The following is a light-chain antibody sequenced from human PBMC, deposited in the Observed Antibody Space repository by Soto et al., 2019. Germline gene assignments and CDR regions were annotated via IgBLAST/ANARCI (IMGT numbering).Light chain of an antibody. V-gene: IGKV3-20*01. J-gene: IGKJ5*01. CDR3: QHYVSPPIT. CDR1: QSVSSY. Sequence: IVLTQSPATLSLSPGERATLSCRASQSVSSYLAWYQQKPGQAPRLLIYGASSRATGISDRFSGSGSGTEFTLTISRLEPEDFEVYYCQHYVSPPITFGQGTRLEIK. CDR2: GAS.